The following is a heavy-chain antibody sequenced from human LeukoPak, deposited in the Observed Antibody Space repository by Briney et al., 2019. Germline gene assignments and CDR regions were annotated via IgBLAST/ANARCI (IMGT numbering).Heavy chain of an antibody. D-gene: IGHD3-16*02. J-gene: IGHJ4*02. Sequence: PSETLSLTCTVSGGSISSSSYYWGWIRQPPGKGLEWIGSIYYSGSTYYNPSLKSRVTISVDTSKNQFSLKLSSVTAADTAVYYCARDASPMITFGGVIVMFDYWGQGTLVTVSS. V-gene: IGHV4-39*07. CDR1: GGSISSSSYY. CDR3: ARDASPMITFGGVIVMFDY. CDR2: IYYSGST.